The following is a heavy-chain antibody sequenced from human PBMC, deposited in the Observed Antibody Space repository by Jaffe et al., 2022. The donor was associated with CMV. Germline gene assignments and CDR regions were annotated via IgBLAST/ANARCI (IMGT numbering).Heavy chain of an antibody. CDR1: GGSFSGYY. Sequence: QVQLQQWGAGLLKPSETLSLTCAVYGGSFSGYYWSWIRQPPGKGLEWIGEINHSGSTNYNPSLKSRVTISVDTSKNQFSLKLSSVTAADTAVYYCARGKGYCTNGVCYDTRVGSGWYKPLPYYYYMDVWGKGTTVTVSS. J-gene: IGHJ6*03. D-gene: IGHD2-8*01. CDR3: ARGKGYCTNGVCYDTRVGSGWYKPLPYYYYMDV. V-gene: IGHV4-34*01. CDR2: INHSGST.